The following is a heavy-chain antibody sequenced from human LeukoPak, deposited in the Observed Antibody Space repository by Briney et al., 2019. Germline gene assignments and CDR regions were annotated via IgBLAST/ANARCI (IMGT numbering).Heavy chain of an antibody. Sequence: GGSLRLSCVASGFSTTRDWMTWVRQAPGKGLEWVANIKEDGSEKYYVDSVKGRFAISRDNAKNSLYLQMDSLRAEDTALYYCARDILWIGGQGTLVTVSS. CDR2: IKEDGSEK. CDR3: ARDILWI. J-gene: IGHJ4*02. CDR1: GFSTTRDW. D-gene: IGHD5-12*01. V-gene: IGHV3-7*01.